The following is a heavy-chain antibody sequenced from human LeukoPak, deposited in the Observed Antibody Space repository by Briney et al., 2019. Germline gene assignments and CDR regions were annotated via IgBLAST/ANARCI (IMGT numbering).Heavy chain of an antibody. J-gene: IGHJ3*02. CDR2: IYYSGST. CDR3: ARTTDISSLDAFDI. D-gene: IGHD3-9*01. Sequence: SETLSLTCTVSGGSISSGDYYWSWIRQPPGKGLEWIGYIYYSGSTYYSPSLKSRVTISVDTSKNQFSLKLSSVTAADTAVYYCARTTDISSLDAFDIWGQGTMVTVSS. V-gene: IGHV4-30-4*01. CDR1: GGSISSGDYY.